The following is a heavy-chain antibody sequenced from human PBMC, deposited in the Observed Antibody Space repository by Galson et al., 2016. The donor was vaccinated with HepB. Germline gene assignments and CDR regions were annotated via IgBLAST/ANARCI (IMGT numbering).Heavy chain of an antibody. J-gene: IGHJ4*02. CDR3: AGHSGPTLARPTPD. CDR2: FTPIFETA. V-gene: IGHV1-69*13. D-gene: IGHD1-1*01. Sequence: SVKVSCKASGHTFAGYYIQWVRQAPGQGLEWMGGFTPIFETANYAQKFQGRVTIIADESTSTVYLEVSSLRSEDTAVYYCAGHSGPTLARPTPDWGQGTLVTVSS. CDR1: GHTFAGYY.